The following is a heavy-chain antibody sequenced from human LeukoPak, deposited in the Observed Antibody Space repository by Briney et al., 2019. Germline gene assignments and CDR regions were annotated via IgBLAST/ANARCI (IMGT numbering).Heavy chain of an antibody. D-gene: IGHD5-18*01. CDR1: GGSFSGYY. CDR3: ARGRGYSYGENFGY. Sequence: PSETLSLTCAVYGGSFSGYYWRWIRQPPGKGLEWIGEINHSGSTNYNPSLKSRVTISVDTSKNQFSLKLSSVTAADTAVYYCARGRGYSYGENFGYWGQGTLVTVSS. J-gene: IGHJ4*02. CDR2: INHSGST. V-gene: IGHV4-34*01.